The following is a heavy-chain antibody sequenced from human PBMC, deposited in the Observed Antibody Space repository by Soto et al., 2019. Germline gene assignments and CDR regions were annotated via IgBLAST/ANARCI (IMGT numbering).Heavy chain of an antibody. J-gene: IGHJ6*02. CDR1: GGSFSGYY. CDR3: ARKYDFWSGYYAYYYYGMDV. CDR2: INHSGST. Sequence: SETLSLTCAVYGGSFSGYYWSWIRQPPGKGLEWIGEINHSGSTNYNPSLKSRVTISVDTSKNQFSLKLSSVTAADTAVYYCARKYDFWSGYYAYYYYGMDVWGQGTTVTVSS. V-gene: IGHV4-34*01. D-gene: IGHD3-3*01.